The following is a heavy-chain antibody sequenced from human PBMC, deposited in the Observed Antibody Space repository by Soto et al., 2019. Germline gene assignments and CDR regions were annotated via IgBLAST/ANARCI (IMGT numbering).Heavy chain of an antibody. V-gene: IGHV1-8*01. Sequence: QVQLVQSGAEVKKPGASVKVSCKASGYTFTSYDINWVRQATGHGLEWMGWMNPNSGNTGYAQKFQGRVTMTRNTSISTAYMELSSLRSEDTAVYYCARGGGDYGPAWVSGVNWGQGTLVTVSS. D-gene: IGHD2-21*02. J-gene: IGHJ4*02. CDR2: MNPNSGNT. CDR1: GYTFTSYD. CDR3: ARGGGDYGPAWVSGVN.